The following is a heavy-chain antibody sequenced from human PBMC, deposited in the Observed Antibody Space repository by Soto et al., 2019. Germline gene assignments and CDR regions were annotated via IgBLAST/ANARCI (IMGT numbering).Heavy chain of an antibody. CDR1: GGSISSGGYY. Sequence: LSLTCTVSGGSISSGGYYWSWIRQHPGKGLEWIGYIYYSGSTYYNPSLKSRVTISVDTSKNQFSLKLGSVTAADTAVYYCARATIVLVPAAMVSHWFDPWGQGTLVTVSS. J-gene: IGHJ5*02. D-gene: IGHD2-2*01. CDR2: IYYSGST. CDR3: ARATIVLVPAAMVSHWFDP. V-gene: IGHV4-30-4*08.